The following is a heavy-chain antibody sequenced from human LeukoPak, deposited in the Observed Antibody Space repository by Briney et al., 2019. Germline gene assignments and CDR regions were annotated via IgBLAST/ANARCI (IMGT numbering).Heavy chain of an antibody. J-gene: IGHJ4*02. CDR3: ARGVVYPAWSGPHWSDY. CDR1: GFTLSSYT. V-gene: IGHV3-48*04. D-gene: IGHD3-3*01. CDR2: ISRRGDTK. Sequence: GGSLRLSCVASGFTLSSYTINWVRRAPGKGLEWVSVISRRGDTKYSADSVKGRFTISRDNAKNSLYLQMNSLRAEDTAVYYCARGVVYPAWSGPHWSDYWGQGALVTVSS.